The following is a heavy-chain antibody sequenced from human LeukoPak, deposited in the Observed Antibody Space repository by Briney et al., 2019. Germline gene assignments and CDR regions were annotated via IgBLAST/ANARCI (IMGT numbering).Heavy chain of an antibody. CDR2: ISAYNGNT. V-gene: IGHV1-18*01. D-gene: IGHD3-22*01. CDR3: ARDRPYDPSWAYYYYGIDV. CDR1: GYTFTSYG. J-gene: IGHJ6*02. Sequence: ASVKVSCKASGYTFTSYGISWVRQAPGQGLEWMGWISAYNGNTNYAQKLQDRVTMTTDTSTSTAYMELRSLRSDDTAVYYCARDRPYDPSWAYYYYGIDVWGQGTTVTVSS.